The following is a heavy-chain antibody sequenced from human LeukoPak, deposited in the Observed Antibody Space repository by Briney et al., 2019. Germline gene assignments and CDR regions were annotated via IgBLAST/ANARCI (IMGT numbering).Heavy chain of an antibody. CDR2: INWNGGST. CDR3: ARVGMYYDFWSGSNNWFDP. Sequence: GGSLRLSCAASGFTFDDYGMSWVRQAPGKGLEWVSGINWNGGSTGYADSVKGRFTISRDNAKNSLYLQMNSLRAEDTALYYCARVGMYYDFWSGSNNWFDPWGQGTLVTVSS. J-gene: IGHJ5*02. D-gene: IGHD3-3*01. CDR1: GFTFDDYG. V-gene: IGHV3-20*04.